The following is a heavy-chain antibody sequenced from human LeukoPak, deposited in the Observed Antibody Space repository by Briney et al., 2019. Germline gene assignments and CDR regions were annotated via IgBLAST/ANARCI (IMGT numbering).Heavy chain of an antibody. CDR2: IYHSGRS. J-gene: IGHJ4*02. Sequence: TSETLSLTCTVSGDSISNGVKYWSWIRQHPGRGLEWIGYIYHSGRSYYNPSLKSRITMSVDTSKNQFSLNLSSVTAADTAVYYCARDQVECTGGTCQSRVGFDFWGQGILVTVSS. V-gene: IGHV4-31*03. CDR3: ARDQVECTGGTCQSRVGFDF. CDR1: GDSISNGVKY. D-gene: IGHD2-8*02.